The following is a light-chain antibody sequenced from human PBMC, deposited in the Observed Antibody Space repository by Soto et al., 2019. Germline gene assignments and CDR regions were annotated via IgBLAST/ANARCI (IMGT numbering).Light chain of an antibody. Sequence: QSALTQPASVSGSPGQSITISCTGTSSDVGGYVYVSWYQQHPGKAPKLMISEVSNRPSGISDRFSGSKSANTASLTISGLQAEDEADYYCSSYTTNTTWVFGGGTKLTVL. CDR3: SSYTTNTTWV. CDR2: EVS. J-gene: IGLJ3*02. V-gene: IGLV2-14*01. CDR1: SSDVGGYVY.